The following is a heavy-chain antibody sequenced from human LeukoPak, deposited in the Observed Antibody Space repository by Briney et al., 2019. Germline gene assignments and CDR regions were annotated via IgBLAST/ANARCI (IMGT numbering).Heavy chain of an antibody. CDR1: GGSISSYY. V-gene: IGHV4-59*01. D-gene: IGHD3-10*01. Sequence: PSETLPLTCTVSGGSISSYYWSWIRQPPGKGLEWIGYIYYSGSTNYNPSLKSRVTISVDTSKNQFSLKLNSVTAADTAVYYCARDRGLWFGELLDYWGPGTLVTVSS. J-gene: IGHJ4*02. CDR3: ARDRGLWFGELLDY. CDR2: IYYSGST.